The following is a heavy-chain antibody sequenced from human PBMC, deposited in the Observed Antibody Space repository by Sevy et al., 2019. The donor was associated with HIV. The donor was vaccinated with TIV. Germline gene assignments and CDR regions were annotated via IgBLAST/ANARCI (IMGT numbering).Heavy chain of an antibody. V-gene: IGHV3-23*01. D-gene: IGHD4-17*01. CDR1: GFTFSSYA. Sequence: GGSLRLSCAASGFTFSSYAMSWVRQAPGKGLEWVAAISGSGGSTYYADSVKGRFTISRDNAKNTLYLQMNSLRAEDTAVYYCAKDLKGLTTVVTTKFDYWGQGTLVTVSS. J-gene: IGHJ4*02. CDR2: ISGSGGST. CDR3: AKDLKGLTTVVTTKFDY.